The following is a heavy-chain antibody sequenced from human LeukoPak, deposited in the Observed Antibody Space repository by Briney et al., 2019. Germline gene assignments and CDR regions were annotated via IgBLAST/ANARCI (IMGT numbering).Heavy chain of an antibody. V-gene: IGHV4-39*01. D-gene: IGHD2-15*01. J-gene: IGHJ1*01. CDR1: GGSISRSTHY. CDR3: ARQGDCGGGSCYSSEFFHH. Sequence: SETLSLTCTVSGGSISRSTHYWGWIRQPPGKGLEWIGSIYYSGNTYYTPSLKSRVTVSVDTSKNQFSLKLTSVTAADTAVYYCARQGDCGGGSCYSSEFFHHWGQGTLVTVSS. CDR2: IYYSGNT.